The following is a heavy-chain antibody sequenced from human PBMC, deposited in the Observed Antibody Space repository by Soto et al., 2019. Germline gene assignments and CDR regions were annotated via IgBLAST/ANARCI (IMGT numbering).Heavy chain of an antibody. J-gene: IGHJ6*02. V-gene: IGHV3-23*01. D-gene: IGHD3-22*01. CDR3: AKPYYYDSSGYLGYYYYYGMDV. CDR1: GFTFSSYA. CDR2: ISGSGGST. Sequence: EVQLLESGGGLVQPGGSLRLSCAASGFTFSSYAMSWVRQAPGKGLEWVSAISGSGGSTYYADSVKGRFTISRDNSKNTLNLQMNSLRAEDTAVYYCAKPYYYDSSGYLGYYYYYGMDVWGQGTTVTVSS.